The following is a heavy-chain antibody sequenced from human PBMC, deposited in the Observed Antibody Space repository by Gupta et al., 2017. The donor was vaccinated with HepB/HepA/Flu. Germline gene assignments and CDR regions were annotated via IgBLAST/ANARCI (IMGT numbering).Heavy chain of an antibody. Sequence: EVQLVESGGGLVQPGGSLRLSCAASGFTFRTYELNWVRQTPGKGLEWVSYISSGSYNMYYADSVKGRFNIARDNAKNSLDLQMNSLRVEDTAVYYCAMPQDGYWGQVTLVTGSS. CDR2: ISSGSYNM. CDR3: AMPQDGY. V-gene: IGHV3-48*03. J-gene: IGHJ4*02. CDR1: GFTFRTYE.